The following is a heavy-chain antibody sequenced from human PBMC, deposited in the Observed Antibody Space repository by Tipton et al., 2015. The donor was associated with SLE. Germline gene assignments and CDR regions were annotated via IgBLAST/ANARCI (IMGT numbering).Heavy chain of an antibody. CDR2: INHRGYT. D-gene: IGHD6-6*01. Sequence: TLSLTCTVSGDIAGHYWSWIRQPPGKGLEWIGEINHRGYTHYNPSLKSRVTISVDTSKSQFSLDLNSVTAADTAVYYCASWTYGSSSPDYWGQGTLVTVSS. V-gene: IGHV4-34*01. J-gene: IGHJ4*02. CDR3: ASWTYGSSSPDY. CDR1: GDIAGHY.